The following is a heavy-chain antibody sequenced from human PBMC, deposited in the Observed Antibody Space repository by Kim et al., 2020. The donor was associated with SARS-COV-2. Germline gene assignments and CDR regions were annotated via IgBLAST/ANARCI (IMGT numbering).Heavy chain of an antibody. V-gene: IGHV3-9*01. D-gene: IGHD5-12*01. Sequence: VKGRLTISRDNAKNSLDLQMNSLRAEDTALYYCAKASGYDYGKWGDYFDYWGQGALVTVSS. CDR3: AKASGYDYGKWGDYFDY. J-gene: IGHJ4*02.